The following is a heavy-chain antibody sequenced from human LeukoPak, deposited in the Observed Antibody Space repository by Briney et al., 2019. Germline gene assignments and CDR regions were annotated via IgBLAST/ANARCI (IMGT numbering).Heavy chain of an antibody. Sequence: SQTLSLTCTVSGGSISSGSYYWSWIRQPAGKGLEWIGRIYTSGTTNYNPSLKSRVTISVDTSKNQFSLKLSSVTAADTAIYYCARDEYTIFGVVAPGAFDIWGQGTMVTVSS. J-gene: IGHJ3*02. V-gene: IGHV4-61*02. CDR1: GGSISSGSYY. CDR2: IYTSGTT. D-gene: IGHD3-3*01. CDR3: ARDEYTIFGVVAPGAFDI.